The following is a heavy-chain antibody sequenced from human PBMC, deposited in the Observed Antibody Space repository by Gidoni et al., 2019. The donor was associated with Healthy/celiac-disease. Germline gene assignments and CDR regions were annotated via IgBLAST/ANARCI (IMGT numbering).Heavy chain of an antibody. V-gene: IGHV4-34*01. Sequence: QVQLQQWGAGLLKPSETLSLTCAVYGGSFSGYYWSWIRQPPGKGLEWIGEINHSGSTNYNPSLKSRVTISVDTSKNQFSLKLSSVTAADTAVYYCARGLYPALFGQDGALGYWGQGTLVTVSS. CDR1: GGSFSGYY. CDR3: ARGLYPALFGQDGALGY. J-gene: IGHJ4*02. D-gene: IGHD2-21*01. CDR2: INHSGST.